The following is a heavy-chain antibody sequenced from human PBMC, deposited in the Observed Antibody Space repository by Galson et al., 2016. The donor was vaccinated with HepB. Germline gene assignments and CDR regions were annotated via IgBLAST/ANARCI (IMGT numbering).Heavy chain of an antibody. CDR3: VRQRRGYSGYRYGMDV. V-gene: IGHV4-39*01. D-gene: IGHD5-12*01. CDR1: GGSISSSNYY. CDR2: IYHSGST. Sequence: SETLSLTCTVSGGSISSSNYYWGWIRQPPGKVLEWIGSIYHSGSTYYKPSLKSRVTISVDTSKNQFSLRLSSVTATDTAVYYCVRQRRGYSGYRYGMDVWGQGTTVTVSS. J-gene: IGHJ6*02.